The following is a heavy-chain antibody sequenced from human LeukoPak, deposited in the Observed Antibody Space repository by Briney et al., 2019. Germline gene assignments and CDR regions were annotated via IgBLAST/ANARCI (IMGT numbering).Heavy chain of an antibody. Sequence: PSETLSLTCAVYGGSFSGYYWSWIRQPPGKGLEWIGEINHSGSTNYNPSLKSRVTISVDTSKNQFSLKLSSVTAADTAVYYCARQHSSGWSSGWFDPWGQGTLVTVSS. V-gene: IGHV4-34*01. CDR2: INHSGST. CDR1: GGSFSGYY. CDR3: ARQHSSGWSSGWFDP. D-gene: IGHD6-19*01. J-gene: IGHJ5*02.